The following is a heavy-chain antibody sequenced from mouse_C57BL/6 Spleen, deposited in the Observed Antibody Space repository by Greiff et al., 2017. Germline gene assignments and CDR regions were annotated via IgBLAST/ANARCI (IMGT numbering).Heavy chain of an antibody. J-gene: IGHJ3*01. Sequence: EVKLVESGPELVKPGASVKIPCKASGYTFTDYNMDWVKQSHGKSLEWIGDINPNNGGTIYNQKFKGKATLTVDKSSSTAYMELRSLTSEDTAVYYCASSFAYWGQGTLVTVSA. CDR1: GYTFTDYN. V-gene: IGHV1-18*01. CDR2: INPNNGGT. CDR3: ASSFAY.